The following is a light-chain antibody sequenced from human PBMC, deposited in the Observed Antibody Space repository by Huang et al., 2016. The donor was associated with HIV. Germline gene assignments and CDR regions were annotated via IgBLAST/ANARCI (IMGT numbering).Light chain of an antibody. V-gene: IGKV1-8*01. CDR3: QQYFSYPQT. CDR2: GAS. Sequence: IRMTQSPSSLYVSTGDRVTITCRASQNINNYVAWYQQKPGRAPILLVYGASSLSGGVPSRFSGSGSGTDFTLTINCLQSEDFATYYCQQYFSYPQTFGQGTKVEVK. J-gene: IGKJ1*01. CDR1: QNINNY.